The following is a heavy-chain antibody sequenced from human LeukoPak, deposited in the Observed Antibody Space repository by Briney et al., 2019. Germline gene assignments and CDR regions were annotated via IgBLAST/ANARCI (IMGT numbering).Heavy chain of an antibody. CDR3: ARVRFAAYYYDSSGYYYIDY. CDR1: GGSISSGGYY. Sequence: SGTLSLTCTVSGGSISSGGYYWSWIRQHPGKGLEWIGYIYYSGSTYYNPSLKSRVTISVDTSKNQFSLKLSSVTAADTAVYYCARVRFAAYYYDSSGYYYIDYWGQGTLVTVSS. CDR2: IYYSGST. J-gene: IGHJ4*02. D-gene: IGHD3-22*01. V-gene: IGHV4-31*03.